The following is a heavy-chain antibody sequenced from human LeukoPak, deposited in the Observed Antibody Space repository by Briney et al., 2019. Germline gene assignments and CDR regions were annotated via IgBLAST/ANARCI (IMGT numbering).Heavy chain of an antibody. Sequence: SETLSLTCTVSGGSISSNSYYWGWIRQPPGKGLEWIGSIYYSGSTYYNPSLKSRVTISVDTSKNQFSLKLSSVTAADTAVYYCARDMVVSPYNWFDPWGQGTLVTVSS. V-gene: IGHV4-39*07. CDR2: IYYSGST. D-gene: IGHD3-10*01. J-gene: IGHJ5*02. CDR1: GGSISSNSYY. CDR3: ARDMVVSPYNWFDP.